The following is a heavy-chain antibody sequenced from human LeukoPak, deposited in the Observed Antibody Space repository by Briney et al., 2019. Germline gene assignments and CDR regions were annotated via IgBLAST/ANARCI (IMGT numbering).Heavy chain of an antibody. CDR1: GFTISSNY. D-gene: IGHD3/OR15-3a*01. V-gene: IGHV3-53*01. CDR2: IYSGGST. CDR3: ARDRSGLDY. Sequence: PGGSLRLSCAASGFTISSNYMSWVRQAPGKGLEWVSAIYSGGSTSYAASVEGRFTIFRDNAKNTLNLQMNALRDEDTAVYYCARDRSGLDYWGQGTLVTVSS. J-gene: IGHJ4*02.